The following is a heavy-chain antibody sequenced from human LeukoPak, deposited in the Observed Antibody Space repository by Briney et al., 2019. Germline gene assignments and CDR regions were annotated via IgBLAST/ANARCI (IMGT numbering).Heavy chain of an antibody. J-gene: IGHJ4*02. CDR1: GLTVNNNY. Sequence: GGSLRLSCAASGLTVNNNYMNWVRQAPGKGLEWVSALYIGGNTYYADSVRGRFTISKDNSKNTLYLQMNSLRAEDTAIYYCMTAAGYNFGQYWGQGTLVTVSS. CDR3: MTAAGYNFGQY. D-gene: IGHD5-18*01. CDR2: LYIGGNT. V-gene: IGHV3-53*01.